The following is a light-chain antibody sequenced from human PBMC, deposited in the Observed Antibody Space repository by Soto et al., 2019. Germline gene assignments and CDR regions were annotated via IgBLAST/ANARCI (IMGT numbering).Light chain of an antibody. CDR1: LDINKF. CDR2: SAS. V-gene: IGKV1-9*01. Sequence: IQLTQSPSSLSASVGDRVTVTCRASLDINKFLAWFQQKPGKAPNLLIFSASTLQSAVPSRFSGGGSGTDFTLTIDSLQPEDFATYYCQQLKTYPYTFGQGTKLEIK. J-gene: IGKJ2*01. CDR3: QQLKTYPYT.